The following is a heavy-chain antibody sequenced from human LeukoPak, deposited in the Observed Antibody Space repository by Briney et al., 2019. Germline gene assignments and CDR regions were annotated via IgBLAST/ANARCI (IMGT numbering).Heavy chain of an antibody. CDR3: ARVSSGYSYGHFDY. CDR2: INPNSGGT. D-gene: IGHD5-18*01. V-gene: IGHV1-2*02. J-gene: IGHJ4*02. CDR1: GYTFTCYY. Sequence: GASVKVSCKSSGYTFTCYYMHWVRQAPGQGLEWMGWINPNSGGTNYAQKFQGRVTMTRDTSISTAYMELNRLRSDDTAVYYCARVSSGYSYGHFDYWGQGTLVTVSS.